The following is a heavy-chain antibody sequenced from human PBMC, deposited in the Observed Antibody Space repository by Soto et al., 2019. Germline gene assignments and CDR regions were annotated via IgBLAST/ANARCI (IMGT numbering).Heavy chain of an antibody. Sequence: GESMKISCKAFGYRFTNYWIGWVRQMPGKGLEWMGVIYPGDPVTRYSPAFQDQVTISADKSTNTAYLHWSSLKASHTAMYYCALCGPGYGFYWFDPCGQGYPVTVSS. CDR1: GYRFTNYW. CDR3: ALCGPGYGFYWFDP. V-gene: IGHV5-51*01. J-gene: IGHJ5*02. CDR2: IYPGDPVT. D-gene: IGHD5-18*01.